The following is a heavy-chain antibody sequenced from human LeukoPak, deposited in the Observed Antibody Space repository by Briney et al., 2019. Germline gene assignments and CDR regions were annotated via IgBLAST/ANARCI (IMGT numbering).Heavy chain of an antibody. CDR2: ISGSGGST. V-gene: IGHV3-23*01. CDR1: GFTFSSYE. CDR3: AKSMGYCSSTSCQFFDY. D-gene: IGHD2-2*01. J-gene: IGHJ4*02. Sequence: PGGSLRLSCAASGFTFSSYEMNWVRQAPGKGLEWVSYISGSGGSTYYADSVKGRFTISRDNSKNTLYLQMNSLRAEDTAVYYCAKSMGYCSSTSCQFFDYWGQGTLVTVSS.